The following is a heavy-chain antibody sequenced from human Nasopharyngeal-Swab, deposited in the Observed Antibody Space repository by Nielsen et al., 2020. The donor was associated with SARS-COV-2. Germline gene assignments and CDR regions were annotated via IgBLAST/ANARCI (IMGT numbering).Heavy chain of an antibody. V-gene: IGHV3-23*01. D-gene: IGHD3-16*02. J-gene: IGHJ4*02. CDR1: GFTFSSYG. Sequence: GGSLRLSCAASGFTFSSYGMHWVRQAPGKGLEWVSAISGSGGSTYYADSVKGRFTISRDNSKNTLYLQMNSLRAEDTAVYYCAKDRYDYVWGSYQGFDYWGQGTLVTVSS. CDR2: ISGSGGST. CDR3: AKDRYDYVWGSYQGFDY.